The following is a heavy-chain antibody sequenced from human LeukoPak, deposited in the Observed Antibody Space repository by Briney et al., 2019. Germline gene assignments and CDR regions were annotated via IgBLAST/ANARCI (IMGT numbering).Heavy chain of an antibody. J-gene: IGHJ4*02. CDR3: ARVHDFWSGPNYEAYFDY. Sequence: ASAKVSCKASGYTFTSYGISWVRQAPGQGLEWMGWISAYNGNTNYAQKLQGRVTMTTDTSTSTAYMELRSLRSDDTAVYYCARVHDFWSGPNYEAYFDYWGQGTLVTVSS. D-gene: IGHD3-3*01. V-gene: IGHV1-18*01. CDR2: ISAYNGNT. CDR1: GYTFTSYG.